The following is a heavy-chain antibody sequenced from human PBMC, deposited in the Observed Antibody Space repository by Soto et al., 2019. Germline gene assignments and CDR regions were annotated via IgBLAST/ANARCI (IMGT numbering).Heavy chain of an antibody. D-gene: IGHD1-26*01. Sequence: QVQLQESGPGLVKPSETLSLTCTVSGGSINSYYWSWIRQPAGKGLEWIGRIYTSGSTNYNPSLKSRVTRSVDTSKNRFSLKLSSVTAADTAVYYCARGIYSKVGATIWFDPWGQGTLVTVSS. CDR2: IYTSGST. V-gene: IGHV4-4*07. CDR3: ARGIYSKVGATIWFDP. CDR1: GGSINSYY. J-gene: IGHJ5*02.